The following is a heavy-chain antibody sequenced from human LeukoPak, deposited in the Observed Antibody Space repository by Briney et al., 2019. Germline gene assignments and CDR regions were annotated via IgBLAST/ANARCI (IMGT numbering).Heavy chain of an antibody. D-gene: IGHD2-15*01. V-gene: IGHV1-2*02. Sequence: ASVKVSCKASGYTFIDYYLQWVRQAPGQGLEWMGWINPNSGGTEYVQKFQGRVTMTRDTSINTAYMELSRLSSDDTAVYYCARDHCSAGGCYENYYYGMDVWGQGTTVIVSS. J-gene: IGHJ6*02. CDR3: ARDHCSAGGCYENYYYGMDV. CDR2: INPNSGGT. CDR1: GYTFIDYY.